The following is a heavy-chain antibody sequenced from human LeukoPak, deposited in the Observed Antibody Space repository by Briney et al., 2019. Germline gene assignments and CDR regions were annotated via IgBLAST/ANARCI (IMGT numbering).Heavy chain of an antibody. D-gene: IGHD3-22*01. V-gene: IGHV3-9*03. CDR1: GFTFDDYA. J-gene: IGHJ3*02. CDR3: AKGGYLPHDAFDI. CDR2: ISWNSGSI. Sequence: PGGSLRLSCVASGFTFDDYAMHWVRQAPGKGLEWVSGISWNSGSIGYADSVKGRFTISRDNAKNSLNLQMNSLRAEDMALYYCAKGGYLPHDAFDIWGQGTMVTVSS.